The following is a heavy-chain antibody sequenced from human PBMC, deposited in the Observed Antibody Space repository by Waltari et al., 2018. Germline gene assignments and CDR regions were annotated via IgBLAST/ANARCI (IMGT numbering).Heavy chain of an antibody. D-gene: IGHD6-13*01. CDR1: GGSFSGYY. CDR3: ARGHGREAAAVGFDY. CDR2: INHSGST. Sequence: QVQLQQWGAGLLKPSETLSLTCAVYGGSFSGYYWSWIRQPPGKGLEWIGEINHSGSTNYNPSLKSRVTISVDTSKNQFSLKLSSVTAADTAVYYCARGHGREAAAVGFDYWGQGTLVTVSS. J-gene: IGHJ4*02. V-gene: IGHV4-34*01.